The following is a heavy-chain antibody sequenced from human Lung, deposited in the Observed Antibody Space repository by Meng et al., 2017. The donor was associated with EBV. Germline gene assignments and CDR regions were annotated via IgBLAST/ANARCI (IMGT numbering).Heavy chain of an antibody. D-gene: IGHD1-26*01. CDR1: GGSISSGGYY. J-gene: IGHJ4*02. CDR3: ARGPSGSYYPSFDY. Sequence: QVALQESGRGLVKPSQTLSLTCTVSGGSISSGGYYWSWIRQHPGKGLEWIGNIYYSGSAYYNPSLKSRVTISVDTSKNHFSLKLSSVTAADTAVYYCARGPSGSYYPSFDYWGQGTLVTVSS. V-gene: IGHV4-31*03. CDR2: IYYSGSA.